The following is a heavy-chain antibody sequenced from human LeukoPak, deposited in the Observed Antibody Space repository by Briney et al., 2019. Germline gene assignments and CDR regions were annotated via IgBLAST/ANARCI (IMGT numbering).Heavy chain of an antibody. CDR3: ARTLRWVVTATGQFQNWFDP. CDR1: GGSFSGYY. J-gene: IGHJ5*02. V-gene: IGHV4-38-2*01. Sequence: PSETLSLTCAVYGGSFSGYYWGWIRQSPGRGLEWIGTIYHSGSTYYNPSLKSRVTISVDTSKNQFSLKLNSVTAADTAMYYCARTLRWVVTATGQFQNWFDPWGQGTLVTVSS. D-gene: IGHD2-15*01. CDR2: IYHSGST.